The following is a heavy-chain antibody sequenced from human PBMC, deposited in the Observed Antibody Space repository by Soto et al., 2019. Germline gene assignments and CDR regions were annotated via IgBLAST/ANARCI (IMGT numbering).Heavy chain of an antibody. Sequence: SETLSLTXAVYGGSFSGYYWSWIRQPPGRGLEWIVEINHSGSTNYNPSLKSRVTISVDTAKNQFSLKLSSVTAADTAVYYCARGETYCGGECYTMAGWYYYGMDVWGQGTTVPVSS. CDR3: ARGETYCGGECYTMAGWYYYGMDV. CDR1: GGSFSGYY. CDR2: INHSGST. J-gene: IGHJ6*02. V-gene: IGHV4-34*01. D-gene: IGHD2-21*01.